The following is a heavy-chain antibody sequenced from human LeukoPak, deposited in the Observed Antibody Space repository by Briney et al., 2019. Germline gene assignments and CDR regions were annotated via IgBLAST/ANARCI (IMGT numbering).Heavy chain of an antibody. J-gene: IGHJ5*02. D-gene: IGHD3-10*02. V-gene: IGHV4-34*01. CDR1: GESFSGYF. CDR2: INHSGSTS. CDR3: ARDYGRA. Sequence: SETLSLTCAVYGESFSGYFWNWIRQPPGKGLEWIGEINHSGSTSNHNPSLKSRVTISVDTSKNQFSLKLSSVTAADTAVYYCARDYGRAWGQGTLVTVSS.